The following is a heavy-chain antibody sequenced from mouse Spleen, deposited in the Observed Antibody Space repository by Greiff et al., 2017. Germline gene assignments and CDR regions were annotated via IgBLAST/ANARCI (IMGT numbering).Heavy chain of an antibody. Sequence: EVKLMESGPGLVKPSQSLSLTCSVTGYSITSGYYWNWIRQFPGNKLEWMGYISYDGSNNYNPSLKNRISITRDTSKNQFFLKLNSVTTEDTATYYCARELGYWGQGTTLTVSS. CDR3: ARELGY. CDR1: GYSITSGYY. J-gene: IGHJ2*01. V-gene: IGHV3-6*02. CDR2: ISYDGSN.